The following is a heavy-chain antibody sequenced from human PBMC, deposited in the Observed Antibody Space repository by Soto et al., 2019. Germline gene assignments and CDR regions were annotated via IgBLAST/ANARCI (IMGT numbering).Heavy chain of an antibody. D-gene: IGHD2-8*01. CDR2: IIPIFGTA. CDR3: ASLVYAIVWTTMDYYYGMDV. CDR1: GGTFSSYA. V-gene: IGHV1-69*13. J-gene: IGHJ6*02. Sequence: SVKVSCKASGGTFSSYAISWVRQAPGQGLEWMGGIIPIFGTANYAQKFQGRVTITADESTSTAYMELSSLRSEDTAVYYCASLVYAIVWTTMDYYYGMDVWGQGTTVTVSS.